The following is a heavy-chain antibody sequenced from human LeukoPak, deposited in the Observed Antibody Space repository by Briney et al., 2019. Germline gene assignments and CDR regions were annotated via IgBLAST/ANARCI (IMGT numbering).Heavy chain of an antibody. J-gene: IGHJ6*02. CDR3: ARGPNIVVVPAASRRRYYYYGMDV. D-gene: IGHD2-2*01. CDR2: INHSGST. Sequence: GSLRLSCAASGFTFSSYAMSWVRQPPGKGLEWIGEINHSGSTNYNPSLKSRVTISVDTSKNQFYLKLSSVTAADTAVYYCARGPNIVVVPAASRRRYYYYGMDVWGQGTTVTVSS. CDR1: GFTFSSYA. V-gene: IGHV4-34*01.